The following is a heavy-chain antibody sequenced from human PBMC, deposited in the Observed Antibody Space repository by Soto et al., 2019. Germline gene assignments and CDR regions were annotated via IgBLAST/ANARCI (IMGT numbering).Heavy chain of an antibody. D-gene: IGHD2-15*01. J-gene: IGHJ4*02. CDR2: ISTSSSDT. CDR3: ARVPGTARWWDF. Sequence: GRSLRLSCAASGATFSDHYMSWIRQAPGKGLEWLSYISTSSSDTDYADSVKGRFTISRGNAKNSLYLQMNSLTAEDTAVYYCARVPGTARWWDFWGQGTLVTVSS. V-gene: IGHV3-11*05. CDR1: GATFSDHY.